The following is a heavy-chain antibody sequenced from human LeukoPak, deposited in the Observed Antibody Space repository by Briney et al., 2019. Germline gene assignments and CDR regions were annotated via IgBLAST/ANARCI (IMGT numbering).Heavy chain of an antibody. CDR2: IYYSGST. CDR3: ARRVPQAAAEDY. J-gene: IGHJ4*02. D-gene: IGHD6-13*01. V-gene: IGHV4-59*01. CDR1: GGSISSYY. Sequence: SETLSLTCTVSGGSISSYYWSWIRQPPGKGLEWIAYIYYSGSTNQNPSLKSRVTISVDTSKNQFSLKLSSVTAADTAVYYCARRVPQAAAEDYWGQGTLVTVSS.